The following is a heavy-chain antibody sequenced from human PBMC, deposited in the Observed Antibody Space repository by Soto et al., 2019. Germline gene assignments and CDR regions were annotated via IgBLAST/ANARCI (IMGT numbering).Heavy chain of an antibody. V-gene: IGHV4-4*02. J-gene: IGHJ4*02. D-gene: IGHD3-22*01. CDR2: IYHSGST. CDR3: ARADDSSGYADY. CDR1: GASISSSNW. Sequence: QVQLQESGPGLVKPSGTLSLTCAVSGASISSSNWWSWVRQPPGKGLEWIGEIYHSGSTNYNTSLKSRLTISVDKSRNRFCLELDSVTAADTAVYYCARADDSSGYADYWGQGTLVTVSS.